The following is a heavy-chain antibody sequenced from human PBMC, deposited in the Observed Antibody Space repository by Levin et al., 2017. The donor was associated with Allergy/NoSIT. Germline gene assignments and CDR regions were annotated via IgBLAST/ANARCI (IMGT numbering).Heavy chain of an antibody. D-gene: IGHD3-10*01. CDR1: GGTFSSYA. CDR3: ARTAIDYYGSGCVDY. V-gene: IGHV1-69*13. CDR2: IIPIFGTA. J-gene: IGHJ4*02. Sequence: EASVKVSCKASGGTFSSYAISWVRQAPGQGLEWMGGIIPIFGTANYAQKFQGRVTITADESTSTAYMELSSLRSEDTAVYYCARTAIDYYGSGCVDYWGQGTLVTVSS.